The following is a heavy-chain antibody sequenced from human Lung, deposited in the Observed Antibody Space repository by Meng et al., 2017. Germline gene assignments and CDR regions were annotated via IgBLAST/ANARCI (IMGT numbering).Heavy chain of an antibody. CDR3: ARGPTTMAHDFDY. CDR2: INHSGRT. V-gene: IGHV4-34*01. D-gene: IGHD4-11*01. CDR1: GGSFSDYY. Sequence: HVPLQQWGPGLLKPQELLPLTCVVSGGSFSDYYWSWLRQPPGKGLEWIGEINHSGRTNYNPSLESRATISVDTSQNNLSLKLRSVTAADSAVYYCARGPTTMAHDFDYWGQGTLVTVSS. J-gene: IGHJ4*02.